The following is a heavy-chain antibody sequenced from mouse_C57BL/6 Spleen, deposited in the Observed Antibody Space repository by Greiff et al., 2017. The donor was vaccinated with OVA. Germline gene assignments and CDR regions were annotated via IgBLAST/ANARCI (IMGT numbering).Heavy chain of an antibody. CDR1: GYTFTSYW. CDR2: IDPSDSYT. D-gene: IGHD4-1*02. Sequence: VQLQQPGAELVRPGTSVKLSCKASGYTFTSYWMHWVKQRPGQGLEWIGVIDPSDSYTNYNQKFKGKATLTVDTSSSTAYMQLSSLTSEDSAVYYCARSPPTGTDWYFDVWGTGTTVTVSS. V-gene: IGHV1-59*01. CDR3: ARSPPTGTDWYFDV. J-gene: IGHJ1*03.